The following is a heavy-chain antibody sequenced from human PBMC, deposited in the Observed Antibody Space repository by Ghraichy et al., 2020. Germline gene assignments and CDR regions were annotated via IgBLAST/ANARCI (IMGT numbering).Heavy chain of an antibody. CDR2: IYYSGST. J-gene: IGHJ4*02. Sequence: GSLRLSCTVSGGSISSYYWSWIRQPPGKGLEWIGYIYYSGSTNYNPSLKSRVTISVDTSKNQFSLKLSSVTAADTAVYYCARVGSNYDFDYWGQGTLVTVSS. CDR3: ARVGSNYDFDY. CDR1: GGSISSYY. D-gene: IGHD4-11*01. V-gene: IGHV4-59*01.